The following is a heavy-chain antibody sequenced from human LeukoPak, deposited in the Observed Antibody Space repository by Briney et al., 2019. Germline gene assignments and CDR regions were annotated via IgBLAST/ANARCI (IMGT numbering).Heavy chain of an antibody. CDR3: ARPRVDTAAESDAFDI. D-gene: IGHD5-18*01. J-gene: IGHJ3*02. Sequence: GAAVKVSFKASGGTFSSYAISWVRQAPGQGLELMGRIIPILGIANYAQKFQGRVTITADKSTSTAYMELSSLRSEDTAVYYCARPRVDTAAESDAFDIWGQGTMVTVSS. V-gene: IGHV1-69*04. CDR1: GGTFSSYA. CDR2: IIPILGIA.